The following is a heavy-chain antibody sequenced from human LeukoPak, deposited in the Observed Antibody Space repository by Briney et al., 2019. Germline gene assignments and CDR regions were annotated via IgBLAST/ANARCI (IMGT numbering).Heavy chain of an antibody. CDR2: IYYSGST. CDR1: GGSISSGDYY. V-gene: IGHV4-30-4*01. Sequence: SETLCLTCTVSGGSISSGDYYWSWIRQPPGKGLEWIGYIYYSGSTYYNPSLKSRVTISVDTSKNQFSLKLSSVTAADTAVYYCAREEDSSSWASGGYGYGMDVWGQGTTVTVSS. D-gene: IGHD6-13*01. J-gene: IGHJ6*02. CDR3: AREEDSSSWASGGYGYGMDV.